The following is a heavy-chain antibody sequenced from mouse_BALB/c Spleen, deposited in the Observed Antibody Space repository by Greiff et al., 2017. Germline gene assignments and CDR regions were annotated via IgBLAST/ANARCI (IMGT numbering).Heavy chain of an antibody. J-gene: IGHJ4*01. CDR1: GFSLTSYG. CDR3: AREGYGNYNYYAMDY. CDR2: IWAGGST. Sequence: VKLQESGPGLVAPSQSLSITCTVSGFSLTSYGVHWVRQPPGKGLEWLGVIWAGGSTNYNSALMSRLSISKDNSKSQVFLKMNSLQTDDTAMYYCAREGYGNYNYYAMDYWGQGTSVTVSS. D-gene: IGHD2-1*01. V-gene: IGHV2-9*02.